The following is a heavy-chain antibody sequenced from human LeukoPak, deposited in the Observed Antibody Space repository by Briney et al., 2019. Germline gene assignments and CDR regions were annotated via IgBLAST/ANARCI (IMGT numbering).Heavy chain of an antibody. CDR3: AKDINDDSSDYFIDY. CDR2: IWYDGSNK. J-gene: IGHJ4*02. Sequence: GRSLRLSCAASGFTFSSYGMHWVRQAPGKGLEWVAVIWYDGSNKYYADSVKGRFTISRDNSKNTLYLQMNSLRAEDTAVYYCAKDINDDSSDYFIDYWGQGTLVTVSS. V-gene: IGHV3-33*06. CDR1: GFTFSSYG. D-gene: IGHD3-22*01.